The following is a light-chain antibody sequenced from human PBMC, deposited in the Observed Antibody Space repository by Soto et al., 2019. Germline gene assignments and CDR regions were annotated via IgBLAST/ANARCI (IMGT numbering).Light chain of an antibody. J-gene: IGKJ4*01. CDR2: KES. CDR3: QQYNSYI. Sequence: DIQMTQSPSTLSASVGDRVTITCRASQSISSWLAWYQQKPGKAPKLLIYKESSLESGVPSRFSGSGSGTEFTLTISSLQPDDFATYYCQQYNSYIFGGGTKADIK. V-gene: IGKV1-5*03. CDR1: QSISSW.